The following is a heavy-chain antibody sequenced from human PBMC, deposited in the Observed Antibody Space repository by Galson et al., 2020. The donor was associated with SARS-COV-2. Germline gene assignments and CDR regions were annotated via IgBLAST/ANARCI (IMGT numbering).Heavy chain of an antibody. CDR1: GFSFSSYD. J-gene: IGHJ6*02. Sequence: GGSLRLSCSASGFSFSSYDMNWVRQAPWKGLEWVSYISLSSRHIYYADSVSGRFTISRDNAENSLYLQMNSLRAEDTAVYFCARDNGDYVRQSAMDVWGQGTTVTVSS. V-gene: IGHV3-21*05. D-gene: IGHD4-17*01. CDR2: ISLSSRHI. CDR3: ARDNGDYVRQSAMDV.